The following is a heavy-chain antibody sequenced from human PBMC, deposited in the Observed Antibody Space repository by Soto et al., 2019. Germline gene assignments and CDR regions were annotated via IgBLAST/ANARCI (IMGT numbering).Heavy chain of an antibody. D-gene: IGHD3-3*01. J-gene: IGHJ6*02. CDR3: ARGERNFWSGYDYYHYGMDI. V-gene: IGHV3-33*01. CDR1: GFTFSHYG. CDR2: TWYDGSNK. Sequence: GGSLRLSCTASGFTFSHYGMHWVRQAPGKGLEWVAITWYDGSNKYYADSVKGRLTISRDKSKNTLYLQMNSLRAEDTAVYYCARGERNFWSGYDYYHYGMDIWGRGTTVTVSS.